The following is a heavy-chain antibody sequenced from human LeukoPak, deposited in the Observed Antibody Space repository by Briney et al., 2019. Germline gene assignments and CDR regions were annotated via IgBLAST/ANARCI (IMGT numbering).Heavy chain of an antibody. Sequence: SVKVSCKASGGTFSSYAISWVRQAPGQGLEWMGRIIPIFGTANYAQKFQGRVTITTDESTSTAYMELSSLRSEDTAVYYCARASDYYDSSGYYYVAFDIWGQGTMVTVGS. J-gene: IGHJ3*02. CDR1: GGTFSSYA. D-gene: IGHD3-22*01. CDR3: ARASDYYDSSGYYYVAFDI. V-gene: IGHV1-69*05. CDR2: IIPIFGTA.